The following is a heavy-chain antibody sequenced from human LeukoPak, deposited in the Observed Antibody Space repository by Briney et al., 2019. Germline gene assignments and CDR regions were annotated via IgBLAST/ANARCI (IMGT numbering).Heavy chain of an antibody. D-gene: IGHD6-13*01. V-gene: IGHV4-4*02. CDR2: IYHSGST. J-gene: IGHJ5*02. CDR3: ARGLGYSSSWYGVNWFDP. Sequence: SETLSLTCAVSGGSISSSNWWSWVRQPPGKGLEWIGEIYHSGSTNYNPSLKSRVTISVDKSKNQFSLKLSSVTAADTAVYYCARGLGYSSSWYGVNWFDPWGQGTLVTVSS. CDR1: GGSISSSNW.